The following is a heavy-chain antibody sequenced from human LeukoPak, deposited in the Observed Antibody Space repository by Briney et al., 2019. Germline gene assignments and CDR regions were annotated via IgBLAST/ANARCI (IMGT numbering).Heavy chain of an antibody. CDR3: ARGDYYFDY. V-gene: IGHV4-59*01. D-gene: IGHD3-3*01. J-gene: IGHJ4*02. CDR2: IYNRGST. Sequence: SETLSLTCTVSGGSISSDYWNWIRQPPGKGLEWIGYIYNRGSTKYNPSLKSRVTISVDTSKEQFSLKLSSVTAADTAVYYCARGDYYFDYWGQGTLVTVSS. CDR1: GGSISSDY.